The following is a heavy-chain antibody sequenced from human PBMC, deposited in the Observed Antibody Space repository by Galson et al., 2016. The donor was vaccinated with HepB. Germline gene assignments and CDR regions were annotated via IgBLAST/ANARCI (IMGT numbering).Heavy chain of an antibody. CDR2: IYSSGTT. J-gene: IGHJ4*02. V-gene: IGHV3-53*01. Sequence: SLRLSCAASGLTVRSDYMSWVRQSPGMGLEWVSVIYSSGTTYYADSVRGRFTISKDISTNTLYLQMNSLRAEGTAVYYCARIMISFGEIISPSYFSYWVQGTLVTVSS. D-gene: IGHD3-16*01. CDR3: ARIMISFGEIISPSYFSY. CDR1: GLTVRSDY.